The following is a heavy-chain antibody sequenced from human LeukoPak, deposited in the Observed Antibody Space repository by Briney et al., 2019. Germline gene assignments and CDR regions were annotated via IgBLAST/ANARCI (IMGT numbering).Heavy chain of an antibody. V-gene: IGHV4-59*08. Sequence: PSETLSLTCTVSGGSISSYYWSWIRQPPGKGLEWIGEIYYSGSTNYNPSLKSRVTISVDTSKNQFSLKLSSVTAADTAVYYCARHATAISTYYGMDVWGQGTTVIVSS. CDR1: GGSISSYY. CDR3: ARHATAISTYYGMDV. D-gene: IGHD2-21*01. CDR2: IYYSGST. J-gene: IGHJ6*02.